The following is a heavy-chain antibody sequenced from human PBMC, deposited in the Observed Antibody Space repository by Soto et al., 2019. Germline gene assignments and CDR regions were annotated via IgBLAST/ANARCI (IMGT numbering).Heavy chain of an antibody. J-gene: IGHJ4*02. V-gene: IGHV3-23*01. CDR1: GFPFSSYA. Sequence: GGSLILSCGVSGFPFSSYAMSSVRQAPGKGLEWVSAISGSGGSTYYADSVKGRFTISRDNSKNTLYLQMNSLRAEDTAVYYCAKEVAGTFYYFDYWGQGTLVTVSS. CDR2: ISGSGGST. CDR3: AKEVAGTFYYFDY. D-gene: IGHD6-19*01.